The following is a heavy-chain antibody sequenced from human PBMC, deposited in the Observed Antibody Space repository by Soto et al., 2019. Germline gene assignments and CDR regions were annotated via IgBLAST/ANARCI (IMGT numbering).Heavy chain of an antibody. Sequence: GGSLRLSCAAAELSCGSYAMNWVRPAPGKGLEWVSAISGSGGSTYYADSVKGRFTISRDNSKNTRYLQMNSLRAEDTAVYYCAKVRAIYEISGAFDIWGQGTMVTVSS. J-gene: IGHJ3*02. V-gene: IGHV3-23*01. D-gene: IGHD1-26*01. CDR2: ISGSGGST. CDR1: ELSCGSYA. CDR3: AKVRAIYEISGAFDI.